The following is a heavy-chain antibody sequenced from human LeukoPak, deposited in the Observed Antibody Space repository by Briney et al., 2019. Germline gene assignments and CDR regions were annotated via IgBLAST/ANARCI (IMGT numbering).Heavy chain of an antibody. V-gene: IGHV4-59*08. CDR3: ARLKLGAYFDL. D-gene: IGHD3-16*01. Sequence: MASETLSLTCAVSGGSTSSDYWSWIRQSPGKGLEWVGYVYNSGDTGKNPSLKSRVTILLDTSKNQCSLKLPSVSAADTAVYYCARLKLGAYFDLWGRGTLVTVSS. CDR2: VYNSGDT. J-gene: IGHJ2*01. CDR1: GGSTSSDY.